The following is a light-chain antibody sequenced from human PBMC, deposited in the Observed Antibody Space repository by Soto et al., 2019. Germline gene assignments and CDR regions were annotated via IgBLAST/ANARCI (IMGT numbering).Light chain of an antibody. CDR1: QSIGSW. J-gene: IGKJ1*01. CDR3: QQYNSQWT. V-gene: IGKV1-5*03. Sequence: DIQMTQSPSTLSASVGDGVTITCRASQSIGSWLAWYQQKPGKAPKLLIYKASSLESGVPSRFSGSGSGTEFTLTIRSLQPDDFATYYCQQYNSQWTFGQGTKVEIK. CDR2: KAS.